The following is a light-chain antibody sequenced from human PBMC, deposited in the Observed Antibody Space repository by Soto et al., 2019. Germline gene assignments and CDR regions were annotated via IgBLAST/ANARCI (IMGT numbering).Light chain of an antibody. Sequence: QSVLTQPPSVSGAPGQRVTISCTGSSSNIGADYDAHWYQLLPGTAPKLLIYSNNNRPSGVPDRFSGSKSGTSASLAITGLQAEDEADYYCQSYDTSLNVYVFGSGTKLTVL. CDR3: QSYDTSLNVYV. CDR2: SNN. J-gene: IGLJ1*01. CDR1: SSNIGADYD. V-gene: IGLV1-40*01.